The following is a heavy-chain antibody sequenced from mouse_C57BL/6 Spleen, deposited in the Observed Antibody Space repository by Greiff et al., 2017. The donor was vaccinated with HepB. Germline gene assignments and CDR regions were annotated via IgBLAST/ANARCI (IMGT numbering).Heavy chain of an antibody. CDR3: ARPALLQPTWFAY. V-gene: IGHV5-17*01. J-gene: IGHJ3*01. Sequence: EVKLVESGGGLVKPARSLTLSCAASGFTFSDYGIHWVRQAPEKGLEWVAYISSGSSTIYYAATVNGRFTISRDNAKNTLFLHMTSLRSEDTAMYYCARPALLQPTWFAYWGQGTLVTVSA. CDR2: ISSGSSTI. CDR1: GFTFSDYG. D-gene: IGHD2-12*01.